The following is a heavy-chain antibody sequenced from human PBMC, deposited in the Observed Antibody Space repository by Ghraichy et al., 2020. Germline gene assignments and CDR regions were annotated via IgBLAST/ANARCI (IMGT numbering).Heavy chain of an antibody. V-gene: IGHV4-39*01. CDR3: ARRDAFDI. CDR2: VYYSGST. CDR1: GGSISSSSYY. J-gene: IGHJ3*02. Sequence: GSLRLSCTVSGGSISSSSYYWGLICQPPGKGLEWIGSVYYSGSTFYNPSLKSRVTISVDTSKNQFSLKLTSVTAADTAVYYCARRDAFDIWGQGTMVTVSS.